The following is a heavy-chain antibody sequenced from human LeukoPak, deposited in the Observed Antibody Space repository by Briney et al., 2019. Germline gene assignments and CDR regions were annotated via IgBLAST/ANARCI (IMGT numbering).Heavy chain of an antibody. D-gene: IGHD3-10*01. CDR3: ARRGYYGSGSSHHYYMDV. CDR2: ISCSGSTI. J-gene: IGHJ6*03. CDR1: GFTFSDYY. V-gene: IGHV3-11*01. Sequence: PGGSPRLSCATSGFTFSDYYMSWIRQAPGKGLEGVSYISCSGSTIYYADSVKGRFTISRDNAKNSLYLQMNSLRAEDTAVYYCARRGYYGSGSSHHYYMDVWGKGTTVTVSS.